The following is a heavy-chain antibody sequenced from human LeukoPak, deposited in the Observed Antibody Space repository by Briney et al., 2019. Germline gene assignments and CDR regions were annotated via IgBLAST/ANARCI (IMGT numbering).Heavy chain of an antibody. CDR3: ARELYYDSSGYYFSSYFDY. CDR2: ISSSSSYI. J-gene: IGHJ4*02. D-gene: IGHD3-22*01. V-gene: IGHV3-21*01. CDR1: GFTFSSYS. Sequence: GGSLRLSCAASGFTFSSYSMNWVRQAPGKGLEWVSSISSSSSYIYYADSVKGRFTISRDNAKNSLYLQMNSLRAEDTAVYYCARELYYDSSGYYFSSYFDYWGQGTLVTVSS.